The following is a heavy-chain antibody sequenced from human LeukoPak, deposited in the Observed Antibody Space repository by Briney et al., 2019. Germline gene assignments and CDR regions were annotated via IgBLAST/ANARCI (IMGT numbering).Heavy chain of an antibody. D-gene: IGHD5-18*01. J-gene: IGHJ5*02. V-gene: IGHV1-8*03. CDR3: ARGGYSYPNWFDP. Sequence: ASVKDSCKASGYTFTSYDINWARQATGQGLEWMGWMNPNSGNTGYAQKFQGRVTITRNTSISTAYMELSSLRSEDTAVYYCARGGYSYPNWFDPWGQGTLVTVSS. CDR1: GYTFTSYD. CDR2: MNPNSGNT.